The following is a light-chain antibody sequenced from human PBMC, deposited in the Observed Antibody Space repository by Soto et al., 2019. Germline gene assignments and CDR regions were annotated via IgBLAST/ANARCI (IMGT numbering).Light chain of an antibody. CDR1: SSSIGAGYA. CDR2: GNS. J-gene: IGLJ3*02. V-gene: IGLV1-40*01. CDR3: QSYDSSLSGWV. Sequence: QSVLTQPPSVSGAPGQKVTISCTGGSSSIGAGYAVHWYQQLPGTAPKLLIYGNSNRPSGVPDRFSGSRSGTSASLAITGLQAEDEADYYCQSYDSSLSGWVFGGGTKVTVL.